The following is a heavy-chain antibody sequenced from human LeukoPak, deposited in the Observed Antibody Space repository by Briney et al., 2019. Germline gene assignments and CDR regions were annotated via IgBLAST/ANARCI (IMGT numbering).Heavy chain of an antibody. CDR1: GGSISSYY. Sequence: SETLSLTCTVSGGSISSYYWSWIRQPPGKGLEWIGYIYYSGNTNYNPSLKSRVTISVDTSKSQFSLKLSSVTAADTAVYYCAGAAESRHAFDIWGQGTMVTVSS. CDR2: IYYSGNT. V-gene: IGHV4-59*01. J-gene: IGHJ3*02. CDR3: AGAAESRHAFDI.